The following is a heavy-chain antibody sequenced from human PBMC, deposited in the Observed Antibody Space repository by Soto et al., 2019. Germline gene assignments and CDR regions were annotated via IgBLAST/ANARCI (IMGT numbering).Heavy chain of an antibody. CDR3: ARDGKRLTMVRGVIIPFDY. CDR1: GGSISSSNW. V-gene: IGHV4-4*02. Sequence: QVQLQESGPGLVKPSGTLSLTCAVSGGSISSSNWWSWVRQPPGKGLEWIGEIYHSGSTNYNPSLKSRVTISLDKSKTQFSLKLSSVTAADTAVYYCARDGKRLTMVRGVIIPFDYWGQGTLVTVSS. J-gene: IGHJ4*02. CDR2: IYHSGST. D-gene: IGHD3-10*01.